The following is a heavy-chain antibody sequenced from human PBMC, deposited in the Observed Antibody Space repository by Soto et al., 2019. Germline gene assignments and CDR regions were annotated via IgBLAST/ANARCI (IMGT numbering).Heavy chain of an antibody. CDR2: INVGNGDT. D-gene: IGHD6-19*01. Sequence: QVQLVQSGAELKKPGASVKVSCKASGYTFTNYAMHWVRQAPGQSLEWMGWINVGNGDTKYSQKFQGRVTIARDTSASTLYLDLSSLISEDTAVYYCAREWLDFLAFTYACGYWGQGTLVTVSS. V-gene: IGHV1-3*01. CDR1: GYTFTNYA. CDR3: AREWLDFLAFTYACGY. J-gene: IGHJ4*02.